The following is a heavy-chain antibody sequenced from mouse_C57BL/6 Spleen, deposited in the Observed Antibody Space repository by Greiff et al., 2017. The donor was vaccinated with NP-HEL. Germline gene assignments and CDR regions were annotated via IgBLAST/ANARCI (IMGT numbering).Heavy chain of an antibody. CDR2: INPNNGGT. CDR3: AISTMVTTRGFAY. D-gene: IGHD2-2*01. Sequence: EVQLQQSGPELVKPGASVKMSCKASGYTFTDYNMHWVKQSHGKSLEWIGYINPNNGGTSYNQKFKGKATLTVNKSSSTAYMELRSLTSEDSAVYDCAISTMVTTRGFAYWGQGTLVTVSA. V-gene: IGHV1-22*01. J-gene: IGHJ3*01. CDR1: GYTFTDYN.